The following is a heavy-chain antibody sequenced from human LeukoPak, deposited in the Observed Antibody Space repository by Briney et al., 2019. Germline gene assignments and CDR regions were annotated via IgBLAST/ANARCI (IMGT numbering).Heavy chain of an antibody. V-gene: IGHV4-4*07. Sequence: SETLSLTCTVSGGSISTYYWSWIRQPAGKGLEWIGRIHTSGKSDYNPSLRSRVTMSVDTSKNQFSLKVRSVTAADTAVYYCAREGSATARPFVSNDYWGQGTLVTVSS. CDR3: AREGSATARPFVSNDY. J-gene: IGHJ4*02. D-gene: IGHD6-6*01. CDR1: GGSISTYY. CDR2: IHTSGKS.